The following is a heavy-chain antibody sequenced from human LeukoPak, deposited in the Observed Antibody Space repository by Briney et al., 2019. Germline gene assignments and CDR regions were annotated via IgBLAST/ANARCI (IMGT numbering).Heavy chain of an antibody. V-gene: IGHV1-3*01. CDR2: INAGNGNT. CDR3: ARIYDFWSGYPYWYFDL. Sequence: ASVKVSCKASGYTFTSYAMHWVRQAPGQRLEWMGWINAGNGNTKYSQKFQGRVTITRDTSTSTAYMELRSLRSDDTAVYYCARIYDFWSGYPYWYFDLWGRGTLVTVSS. J-gene: IGHJ2*01. D-gene: IGHD3-3*01. CDR1: GYTFTSYA.